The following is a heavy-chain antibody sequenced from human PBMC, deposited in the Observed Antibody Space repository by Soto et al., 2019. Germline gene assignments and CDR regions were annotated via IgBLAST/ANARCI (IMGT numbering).Heavy chain of an antibody. Sequence: SETLSLTCAVSGGSISSGCYSWSWIRQPPGKGLEWIGYIYHSGSTNYNPSLKSRVTISVDTSKNQLSLKLSSVTAADTAVYYCARRYGYSFDYWGQGTLVTVSS. J-gene: IGHJ4*02. CDR3: ARRYGYSFDY. CDR1: GGSISSGCYS. CDR2: IYHSGST. V-gene: IGHV4-30-2*01. D-gene: IGHD5-18*01.